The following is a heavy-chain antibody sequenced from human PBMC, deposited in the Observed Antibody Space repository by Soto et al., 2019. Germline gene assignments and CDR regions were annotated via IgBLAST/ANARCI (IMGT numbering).Heavy chain of an antibody. V-gene: IGHV3-49*03. CDR2: IRSKAYGGTT. Sequence: GGSLRLSCTASGFTFGDYAMSWFRQAPGKGLEWVGFIRSKAYGGTTEYAASVKGRFTISRDDSKSIAYLQMNSLKTEDTAVYYCTRDRPAAIDAIPPYYYGMDVLDQGTTVTVSS. J-gene: IGHJ6*02. CDR1: GFTFGDYA. CDR3: TRDRPAAIDAIPPYYYGMDV. D-gene: IGHD2-2*01.